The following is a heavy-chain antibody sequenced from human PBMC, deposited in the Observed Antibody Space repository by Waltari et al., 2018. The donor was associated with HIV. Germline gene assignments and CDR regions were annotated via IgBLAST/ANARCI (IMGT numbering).Heavy chain of an antibody. CDR3: TKDPVTAVGNINWFDP. CDR1: GFSFSLSA. Sequence: EVQLLESGGGLVQPGGSLRLSCGASGFSFSLSAMNWVRQAPGKGLEWVSGISGSGDNRYYADSVKGRFTISRDNSKNKVFLQMKSLRPEDTAFYYCTKDPVTAVGNINWFDPWGQGTLVTVSS. CDR2: ISGSGDNR. J-gene: IGHJ5*02. V-gene: IGHV3-23*01. D-gene: IGHD6-13*01.